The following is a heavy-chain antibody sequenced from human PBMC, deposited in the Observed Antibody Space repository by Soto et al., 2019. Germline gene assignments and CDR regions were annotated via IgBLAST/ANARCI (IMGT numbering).Heavy chain of an antibody. CDR3: ARPYCSGGSCPYYFDY. J-gene: IGHJ4*01. Sequence: EVQLVRSGAEVKKPGESLKISCKGSGYSFTSYWIGWVRQMPGKGLEWMGIIYPGDSDTRYSPSFQGQVTISADKSISTAYLQWSSLKASDTAMYYCARPYCSGGSCPYYFDYWGHVSLVTVSS. CDR1: GYSFTSYW. CDR2: IYPGDSDT. D-gene: IGHD2-15*01. V-gene: IGHV5-51*03.